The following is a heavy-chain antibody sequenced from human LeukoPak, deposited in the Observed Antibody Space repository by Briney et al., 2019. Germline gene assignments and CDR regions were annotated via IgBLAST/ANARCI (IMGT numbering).Heavy chain of an antibody. Sequence: PGGSLRLSCATSGFNFDRYTIHWVRQAPGKGLEWVSLAGWAGGTTYYSDSVRGRFTISRGSGKNSVYLQMNSLTTDDTAFYFCAKELDTMFFDYWGQGALVTVSS. J-gene: IGHJ4*02. CDR2: AGWAGGTT. D-gene: IGHD5-18*01. CDR3: AKELDTMFFDY. V-gene: IGHV3-43*01. CDR1: GFNFDRYT.